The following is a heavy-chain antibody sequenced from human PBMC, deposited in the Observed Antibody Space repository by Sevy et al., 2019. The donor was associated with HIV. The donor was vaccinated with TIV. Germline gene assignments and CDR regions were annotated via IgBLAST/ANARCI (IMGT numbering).Heavy chain of an antibody. CDR2: INPNSGGT. Sequence: ASVKVSCKASGYTFTGYYMHWVRQAPGQGLEWMGRINPNSGGTNYAQKFQGRVTMTRDTSISTAYMELSRLRSDDTAVYYCAREGSGWYAHNWFDPWGQGTLVTVSS. CDR1: GYTFTGYY. CDR3: AREGSGWYAHNWFDP. D-gene: IGHD6-19*01. J-gene: IGHJ5*02. V-gene: IGHV1-2*06.